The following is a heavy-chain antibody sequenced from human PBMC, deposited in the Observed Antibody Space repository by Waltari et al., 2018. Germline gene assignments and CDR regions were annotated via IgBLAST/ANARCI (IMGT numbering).Heavy chain of an antibody. J-gene: IGHJ4*02. D-gene: IGHD5-12*01. CDR1: GGSISSYY. CDR3: ARGLPVRN. CDR2: IYYSGST. V-gene: IGHV4-59*01. Sequence: QVQLQESGPGLVKPSETLSLTCTVSGGSISSYYWSWIRQPPGKGLEWIGYIYYSGSTNYNPSLKSRVTISVDTSKNQFSLKLSSVTAADTAVYYCARGLPVRNWGQGTLVTVSS.